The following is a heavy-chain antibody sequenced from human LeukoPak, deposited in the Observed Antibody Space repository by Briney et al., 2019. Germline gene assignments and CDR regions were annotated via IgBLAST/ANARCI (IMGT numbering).Heavy chain of an antibody. V-gene: IGHV4-34*01. CDR1: GGSFSGYY. J-gene: IGHJ4*02. CDR2: INHSGST. CDR3: ARPGRLSSGYYYDY. D-gene: IGHD3-22*01. Sequence: SETLSLTCAVYGGSFSGYYWSWIRQPPGKGLEGIGEINHSGSTNYNPSLKSRVTISVDTSKNQFSLKLSSVTAADTAVYYCARPGRLSSGYYYDYWGQGTLVTVSS.